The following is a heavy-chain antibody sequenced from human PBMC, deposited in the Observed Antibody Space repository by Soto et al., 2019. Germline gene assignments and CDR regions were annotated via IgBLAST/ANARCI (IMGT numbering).Heavy chain of an antibody. V-gene: IGHV1-69*12. CDR3: ARSGGLDRDFNY. CDR1: GGTFSSDS. Sequence: QVQLVQSGAEVNTPGSSVKVSCKASGGTFSSDSFSWVRQAPGQGLEWMGGIIPMFDTPIYAQKFQDRVTITADESTSTAYMQLSSLRSGDTAVYYCARSGGLDRDFNYWGQGSLVTVSS. CDR2: IIPMFDTP. D-gene: IGHD2-15*01. J-gene: IGHJ4*02.